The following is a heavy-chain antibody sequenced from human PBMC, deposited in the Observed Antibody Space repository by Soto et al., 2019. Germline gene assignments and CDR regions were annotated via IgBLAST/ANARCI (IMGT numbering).Heavy chain of an antibody. V-gene: IGHV4-31*11. D-gene: IGHD3-3*01. Sequence: QVQLQESGPGLVRPSQTLSLTCDVSGASVKTGGYYWTWIRQHPEKGLEWIGYINYSGTTYNPSLKSRAFLSLDMSKNQFSLNLTSVTAADTAVYYCATNRGYDFYYPDSWDQGILVTVSS. J-gene: IGHJ4*02. CDR2: INYSGTT. CDR1: GASVKTGGYY. CDR3: ATNRGYDFYYPDS.